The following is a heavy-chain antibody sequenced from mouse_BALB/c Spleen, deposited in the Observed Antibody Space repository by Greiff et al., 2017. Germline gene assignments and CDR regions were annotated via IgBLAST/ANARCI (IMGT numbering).Heavy chain of an antibody. J-gene: IGHJ3*01. CDR3: TREYGNYFAWFAY. CDR1: GYTFTSYW. D-gene: IGHD2-10*02. CDR2: IDPSDSYT. Sequence: QVQLQQPGAELVKPGASVKLSCKASGYTFTSYWMHWVKQRPGQGLEWIGEIDPSDSYTNYNQKFKGKATLTVDKSSSTAYMQLSSLTSEDSAVYYCTREYGNYFAWFAYWGQGTLVTVSA. V-gene: IGHV1-69*02.